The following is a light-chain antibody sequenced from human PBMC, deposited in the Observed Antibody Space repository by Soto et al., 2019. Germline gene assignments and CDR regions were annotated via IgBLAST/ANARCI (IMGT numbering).Light chain of an antibody. J-gene: IGKJ5*01. CDR3: KKVNNYPIT. CDR2: AAS. V-gene: IGKV1-9*01. Sequence: DIQLTQSPSFLSASVGDRVTITCRASQGIASYLAWYQRKPGKAPKLLIYAASTLQSGVPSRFSGNRSGTKFPLHISSLQPEDFSNYYCKKVNNYPITFGQGKRLEIK. CDR1: QGIASY.